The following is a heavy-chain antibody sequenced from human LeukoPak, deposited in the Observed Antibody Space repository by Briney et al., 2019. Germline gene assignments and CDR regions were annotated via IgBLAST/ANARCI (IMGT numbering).Heavy chain of an antibody. V-gene: IGHV3-23*01. CDR1: GFTFSSYA. J-gene: IGHJ4*02. Sequence: GGSLGLSCAASGFTFSSYAMSWVRQAPGKGLEWVSAISGSGGSTYYADSVKGRFTISRDNSKNTLYLQMNSLRAEDTAVYYCAKCPEDSSGWYFVYWGQGTLVTVSS. CDR2: ISGSGGST. CDR3: AKCPEDSSGWYFVY. D-gene: IGHD6-19*01.